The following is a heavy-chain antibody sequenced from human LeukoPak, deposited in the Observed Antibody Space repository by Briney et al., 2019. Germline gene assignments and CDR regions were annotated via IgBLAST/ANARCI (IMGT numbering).Heavy chain of an antibody. CDR1: GFTFTSYG. D-gene: IGHD3-22*01. V-gene: IGHV3-30*02. CDR3: AKDFSVYNYDSRVLDY. Sequence: GGSLRLSCAASGFTFTSYGMHWVRQALGKGLEWVAFIPYDGSNKYYADSVKGRFTISRDNSKNTLYLQMNRLRAEDTAVYYCAKDFSVYNYDSRVLDYWGQGTLVTVSS. CDR2: IPYDGSNK. J-gene: IGHJ4*02.